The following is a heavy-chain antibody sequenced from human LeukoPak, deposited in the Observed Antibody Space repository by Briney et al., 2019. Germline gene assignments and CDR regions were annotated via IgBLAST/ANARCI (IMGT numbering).Heavy chain of an antibody. Sequence: GGSLRLSCAASGFTFDDFAMHWVRQPPGKGLEWVSLISGDGGSTYYADSVKGRFTISRDNSKNSLYLQMNSLRAEDTALYYCARDDYFDHWGQGTLVTVSS. CDR2: ISGDGGST. CDR1: GFTFDDFA. V-gene: IGHV3-43*02. J-gene: IGHJ4*02. CDR3: ARDDYFDH.